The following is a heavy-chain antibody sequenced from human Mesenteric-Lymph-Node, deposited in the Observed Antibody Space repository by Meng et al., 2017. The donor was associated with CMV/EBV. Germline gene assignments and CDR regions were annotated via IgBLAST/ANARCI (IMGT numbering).Heavy chain of an antibody. J-gene: IGHJ4*02. CDR2: ISSSSSHI. V-gene: IGHV3-21*01. CDR1: GFTFSSYR. Sequence: GGSLRLSCAASGFTFSSYRMNWVRQAPGKGLEWVSSISSSSSHIYYADSVKGRFTISRDNAKNSLSLQMNSLRAEDTAVYYCARARDFDWLLTVDYWGQGTLVTASS. D-gene: IGHD3-9*01. CDR3: ARARDFDWLLTVDY.